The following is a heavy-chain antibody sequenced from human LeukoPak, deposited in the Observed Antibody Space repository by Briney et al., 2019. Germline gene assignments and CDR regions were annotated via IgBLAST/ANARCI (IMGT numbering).Heavy chain of an antibody. V-gene: IGHV6-1*01. CDR2: TYYRSKWYN. CDR3: VRVQFARQMEHFDH. D-gene: IGHD1/OR15-1a*01. CDR1: VGRVSRRSAA. Sequence: SHTLSLTCAICVGRVSRRSAAWNEMTHSPARGVEGLGRTYYRSKWYNDYAVSVKSPLPINPDTSKNQFSLHLNSLTPEDTAVYYCVRVQFARQMEHFDHWGQGTLVTVSS. J-gene: IGHJ4*02.